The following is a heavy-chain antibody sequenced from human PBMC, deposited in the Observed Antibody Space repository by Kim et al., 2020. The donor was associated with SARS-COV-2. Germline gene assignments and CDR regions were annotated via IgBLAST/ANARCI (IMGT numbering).Heavy chain of an antibody. V-gene: IGHV1-18*01. CDR1: GYRFMTYG. D-gene: IGHD3-10*01. CDR2: ISTYQGHT. CDR3: ARDPDLYSSGSYCDY. Sequence: ASVKVSCKTSGYRFMTYGINWVRQAPGQGLEWMGWISTYQGHTNYALRFQGRVTMTTDASSSTAYMELTSLTSDDTAMYFCARDPDLYSSGSYCDYWGQG. J-gene: IGHJ4*02.